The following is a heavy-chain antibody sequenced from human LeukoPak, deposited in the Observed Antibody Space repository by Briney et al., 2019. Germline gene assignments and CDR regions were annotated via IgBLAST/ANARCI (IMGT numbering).Heavy chain of an antibody. Sequence: ASVKVSCKASGYTFTSYDINWVRQATGQGLEWMGWMNPNSGNTGYAQKFQGRVTITRNTSISTAYMELSSLRSEDTAVYYCARGAVVPAASGTNWFDPWGQGTLVTVSS. J-gene: IGHJ5*02. V-gene: IGHV1-8*03. D-gene: IGHD2-2*01. CDR1: GYTFTSYD. CDR2: MNPNSGNT. CDR3: ARGAVVPAASGTNWFDP.